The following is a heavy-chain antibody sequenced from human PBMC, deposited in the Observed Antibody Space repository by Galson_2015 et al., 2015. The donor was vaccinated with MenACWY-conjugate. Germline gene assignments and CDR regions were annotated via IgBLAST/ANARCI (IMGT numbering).Heavy chain of an antibody. V-gene: IGHV1-3*01. J-gene: IGHJ5*02. CDR1: GSTFSNYA. CDR3: AIAHLGSGYDYFAP. Sequence: SVKVSCKASGSTFSNYAMHWLRQAPGQRLEYMGWINVGSGTTRSSQKFQDRVTIITDTSANTAYMELSSLRSEDTAVYFCAIAHLGSGYDYFAPWGQGTLVTVSS. D-gene: IGHD5-12*01. CDR2: INVGSGTT.